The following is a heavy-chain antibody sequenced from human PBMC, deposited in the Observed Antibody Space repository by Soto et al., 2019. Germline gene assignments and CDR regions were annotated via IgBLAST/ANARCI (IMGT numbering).Heavy chain of an antibody. CDR2: ISGGGDTT. J-gene: IGHJ4*01. D-gene: IGHD3-10*01. CDR3: AKGRGGSGSLTRRVNF. Sequence: EVQLLESGGGLVQPGGSLRLSCAASGFTFNNYAMTWVRKAPGKGLEWVSAISGGGDTTSYADSVKGRFTVSRDGYKNTQYLKISSLRAEETALYYCAKGRGGSGSLTRRVNFWGNGTQVTLS. CDR1: GFTFNNYA. V-gene: IGHV3-23*01.